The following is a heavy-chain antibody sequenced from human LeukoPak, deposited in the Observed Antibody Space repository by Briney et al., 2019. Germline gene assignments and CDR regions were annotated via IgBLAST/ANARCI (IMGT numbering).Heavy chain of an antibody. CDR1: GFTFSSYS. CDR3: AKDIVVVPAPVGYFDL. J-gene: IGHJ2*01. CDR2: ISGSGGST. D-gene: IGHD2-2*01. V-gene: IGHV3-23*01. Sequence: GGSLRLSCAASGFTFSSYSMNWVRQAPGKGLEWVSGISGSGGSTYYADSVKGRFTISRDNSKNTEYLQINSLRAEDTAVYYCAKDIVVVPAPVGYFDLWGRGTLVTVSS.